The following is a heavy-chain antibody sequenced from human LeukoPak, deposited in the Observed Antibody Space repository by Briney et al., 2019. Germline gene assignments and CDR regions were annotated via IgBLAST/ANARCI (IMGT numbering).Heavy chain of an antibody. CDR1: GGTFSSYA. J-gene: IGHJ6*03. CDR2: IIPIFGTA. V-gene: IGHV1-69*13. Sequence: ASVKVSCKASGGTFSSYAISWVRQAPGQGLEWMGGIIPIFGTANYAQKFQGRVTITADESTSTAYMELSSLRSEDTAVYYCARLPDYDFWSGGQWSYYYYMDVWGKGTTVTVSS. D-gene: IGHD3-3*01. CDR3: ARLPDYDFWSGGQWSYYYYMDV.